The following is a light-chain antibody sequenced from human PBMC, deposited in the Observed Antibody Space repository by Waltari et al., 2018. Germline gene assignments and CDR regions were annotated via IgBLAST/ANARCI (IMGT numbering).Light chain of an antibody. J-gene: IGLJ3*02. Sequence: QLVLTQSPSASASLGASVKLTCTLSSGHSSNVIAWLQEQPGKGPRYLMKVNSDGSHSKGDEIPDRFAGCSSGAARYLTISSLQSEGEADYSCQTGGHGTWVFGGGTKLTVL. CDR1: SGHSSNV. V-gene: IGLV4-69*01. CDR2: VNSDGSH. CDR3: QTGGHGTWV.